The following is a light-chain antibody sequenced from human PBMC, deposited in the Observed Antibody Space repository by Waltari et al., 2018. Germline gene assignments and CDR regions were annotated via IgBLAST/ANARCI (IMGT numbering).Light chain of an antibody. J-gene: IGKJ2*01. CDR1: QGISSY. V-gene: IGKV1-8*01. CDR2: AAS. CDR3: QHYYSYPHT. Sequence: AIRMTQSPSSLSASTGDRVTIPCRASQGISSYLAWYQQKPGKAPKLLIYAASTLQSGVPSRFSGSGSGTDFTLTISCLQSEDFATYYCQHYYSYPHTFGQGTKLEIK.